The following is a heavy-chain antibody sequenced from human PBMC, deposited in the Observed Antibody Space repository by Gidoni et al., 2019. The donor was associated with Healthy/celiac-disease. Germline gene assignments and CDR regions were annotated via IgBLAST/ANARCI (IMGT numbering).Heavy chain of an antibody. V-gene: IGHV4-31*03. CDR1: GGPISSGGYY. Sequence: QVQLQESGPGLVKPSQTLSLTCTVSGGPISSGGYYWSWIRQHPGKGLEWIGYIYYSGSTYYNPSLKSRVTISVDTSKNQFSLKLSSVTAADTAVYYCAREEVALRGYSDYWGQGTLVTVSS. D-gene: IGHD2-21*01. CDR2: IYYSGST. J-gene: IGHJ4*02. CDR3: AREEVALRGYSDY.